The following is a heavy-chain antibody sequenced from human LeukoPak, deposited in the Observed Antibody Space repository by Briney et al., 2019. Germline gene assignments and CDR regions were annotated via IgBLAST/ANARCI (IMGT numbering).Heavy chain of an antibody. J-gene: IGHJ6*02. D-gene: IGHD3-10*01. CDR1: RYTFTSYD. Sequence: ASVKVSCKASRYTFTSYDSNWVRQAPGQGLEWMGWMNPKSGNTGYAQKFQGRVTMTRNTSISTAYMELSSLRSEDTAVYYCARVRYYYGSGSYYDRRNYYYYGMDVWGQGTTVTVSS. V-gene: IGHV1-8*01. CDR3: ARVRYYYGSGSYYDRRNYYYYGMDV. CDR2: MNPKSGNT.